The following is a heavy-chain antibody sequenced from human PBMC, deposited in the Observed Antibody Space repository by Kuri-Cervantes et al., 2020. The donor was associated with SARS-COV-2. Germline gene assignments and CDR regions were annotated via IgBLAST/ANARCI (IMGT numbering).Heavy chain of an antibody. Sequence: GESLKISCAASGFIFSNSAMHWVRQPPGKGLEWVAVISYEGSNKYHADSVRGRFTISRDNSKYTLYLQMNSLRAEDTAVYYCARENSGYDFYYYGMDVWGQGTTVTVSS. CDR2: ISYEGSNK. CDR1: GFIFSNSA. D-gene: IGHD5-12*01. CDR3: ARENSGYDFYYYGMDV. J-gene: IGHJ6*02. V-gene: IGHV3-30*07.